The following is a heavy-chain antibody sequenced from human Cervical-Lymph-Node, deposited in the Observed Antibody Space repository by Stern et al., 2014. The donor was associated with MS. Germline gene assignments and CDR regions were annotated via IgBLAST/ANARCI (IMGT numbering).Heavy chain of an antibody. Sequence: QVQLGQSGAEVKKPGSSVKVSCKASGGTFSSYAISWVRQAPGQGLEWMGGINPIFGTANYAQKFQGRVTITADESTSTAYMELSGLRSEDTAVYYCAREGVDTAMVFDYWGQGTLVTVSS. CDR2: INPIFGTA. J-gene: IGHJ4*02. D-gene: IGHD5-18*01. CDR3: AREGVDTAMVFDY. V-gene: IGHV1-69*01. CDR1: GGTFSSYA.